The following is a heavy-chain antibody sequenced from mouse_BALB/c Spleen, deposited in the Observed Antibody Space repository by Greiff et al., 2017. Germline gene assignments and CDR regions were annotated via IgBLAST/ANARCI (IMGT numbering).Heavy chain of an antibody. Sequence: EVKLVESGPGLVKPSQSLSLTCTVTGYSITSDYAWNWIRQFPGNKLEWMGYISYSGSTSYNPSLKSRISITRDTSKNQFFLQLNSVTTEDTATYYCARSDYGGMDYWGQGTSVTVSS. D-gene: IGHD1-1*01. CDR2: ISYSGST. J-gene: IGHJ4*01. CDR1: GYSITSDYA. V-gene: IGHV3-2*02. CDR3: ARSDYGGMDY.